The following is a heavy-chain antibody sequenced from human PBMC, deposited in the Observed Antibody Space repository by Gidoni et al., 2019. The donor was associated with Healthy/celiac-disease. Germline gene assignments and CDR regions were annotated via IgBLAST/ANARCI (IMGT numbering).Heavy chain of an antibody. CDR2: INHSGST. D-gene: IGHD3-16*01. Sequence: QVQLQQWGAGLLKPSETLSLTCAVYGGSFSGYYWSWIRQPPGKGLEWIGEINHSGSTNYNPSLKSRVTISVDTSKNQFSLKLSSVTAADTAVYYCARGSKTGGPGRWFDPWGQGTLVTVSS. CDR3: ARGSKTGGPGRWFDP. J-gene: IGHJ5*02. CDR1: GGSFSGYY. V-gene: IGHV4-34*01.